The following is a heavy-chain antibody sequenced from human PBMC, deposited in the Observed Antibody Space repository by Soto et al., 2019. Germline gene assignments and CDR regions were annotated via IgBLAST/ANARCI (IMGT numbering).Heavy chain of an antibody. CDR2: IYYGGST. J-gene: IGHJ4*02. CDR3: ARSITAAAPQPDY. V-gene: IGHV3-NL1*01. Sequence: GGSLRLSCAASGFTFSSYGMHWVRQAPGKGLEWVSVIYYGGSTYYADSVKGRFTISRHNSKNTLYLQMNSLRAEDTAVYYCARSITAAAPQPDYWGQGTLVTVSS. CDR1: GFTFSSYG. D-gene: IGHD6-13*01.